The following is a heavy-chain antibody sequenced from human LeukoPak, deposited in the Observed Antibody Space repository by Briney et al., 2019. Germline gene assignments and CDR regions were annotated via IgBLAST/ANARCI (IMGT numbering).Heavy chain of an antibody. V-gene: IGHV1-69*05. J-gene: IGHJ3*02. CDR3: ARGVVVVPAAYKPHAFDI. CDR1: GGTFSSYA. D-gene: IGHD2-2*01. Sequence: SVKVSCKASGGTFSSYAISWVRQAPGQGLEWMGGIIPIFGTANYAQKFQGRVTITTDESTSTAYMELSSLRSEDTAVYYCARGVVVVPAAYKPHAFDIWGQGTMVTVSS. CDR2: IIPIFGTA.